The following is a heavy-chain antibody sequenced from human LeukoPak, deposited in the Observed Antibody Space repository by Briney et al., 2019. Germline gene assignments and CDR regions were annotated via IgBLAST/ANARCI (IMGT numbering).Heavy chain of an antibody. J-gene: IGHJ4*02. Sequence: PGGFLRLSCAASGFTFSSYGMHWVRQAPGKGLEWVAFIRYDGSNKYYADSVKGRFTISRDNSKNTLYLQMNSLRAEDTAVYYCAKTAYSSSSDDYWGQGTLVTVSS. CDR3: AKTAYSSSSDDY. D-gene: IGHD6-6*01. CDR2: IRYDGSNK. V-gene: IGHV3-30*02. CDR1: GFTFSSYG.